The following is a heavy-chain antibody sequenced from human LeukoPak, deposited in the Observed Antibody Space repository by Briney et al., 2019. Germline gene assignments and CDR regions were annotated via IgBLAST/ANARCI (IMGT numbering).Heavy chain of an antibody. CDR2: INPNSGGT. CDR1: GYTFTGYY. J-gene: IGHJ4*02. Sequence: ASVKVSRKASGYTFTGYYMHWVRQAPGQGLEWMGWINPNSGGTNYAQKFQGRVTMTRDTSISTAYVELSRLRSDDTAVYYCARGRVYDSSGYYYGSNDYWGQGTLVTVSS. V-gene: IGHV1-2*02. CDR3: ARGRVYDSSGYYYGSNDY. D-gene: IGHD3-22*01.